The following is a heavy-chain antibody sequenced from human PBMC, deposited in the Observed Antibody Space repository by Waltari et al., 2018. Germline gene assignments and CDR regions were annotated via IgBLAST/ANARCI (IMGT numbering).Heavy chain of an antibody. V-gene: IGHV3-33*08. CDR2: IGYDGKNQ. Sequence: QVQLVESGGGVVQPGRSLRLSCADSGFSFSSYGLQWVRQAAGKGLEWVAAIGYDGKNQYYADSVKGRFTISRDNSKNTLYLQMNSLRAEDTAMYYCAKGWKLIDFWGRGALVTVSS. CDR1: GFSFSSYG. J-gene: IGHJ2*01. CDR3: AKGWKLIDF. D-gene: IGHD1-1*01.